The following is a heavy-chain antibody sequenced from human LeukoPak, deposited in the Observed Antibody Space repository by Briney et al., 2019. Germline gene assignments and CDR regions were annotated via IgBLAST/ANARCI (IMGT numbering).Heavy chain of an antibody. J-gene: IGHJ4*02. CDR2: IRGSGGST. CDR1: GFTFNTYA. D-gene: IGHD2-15*01. CDR3: AKGVGYCSGGSCQQFDY. V-gene: IGHV3-23*01. Sequence: GGSLRLSCAASGFTFNTYAMSWVRQAPGKGLEWVSGIRGSGGSTYYADSVKGRFTISRDNSKNTLYLQMNSLRAEDTAVYYCAKGVGYCSGGSCQQFDYWGQGTLVTVSS.